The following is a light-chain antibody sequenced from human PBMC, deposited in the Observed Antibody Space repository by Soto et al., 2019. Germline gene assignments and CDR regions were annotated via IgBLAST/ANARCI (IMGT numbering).Light chain of an antibody. V-gene: IGKV4-1*01. CDR1: QSILYSSNNKNY. Sequence: DIVMTQSPDSLAVSLGERATINCKSSQSILYSSNNKNYLAWYQQKPGQPPKLLIYWASTRESGVPDRFSGSGSGTDFTLTIISLQAGDLAVYYCQQYYDAPQTFGQGTKVEIK. J-gene: IGKJ1*01. CDR3: QQYYDAPQT. CDR2: WAS.